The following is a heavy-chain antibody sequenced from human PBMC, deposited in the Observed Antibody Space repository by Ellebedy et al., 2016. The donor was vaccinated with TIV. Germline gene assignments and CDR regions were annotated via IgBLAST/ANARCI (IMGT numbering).Heavy chain of an antibody. J-gene: IGHJ6*02. V-gene: IGHV3-23*01. CDR1: GFTFSSYA. CDR2: ISGSGGST. Sequence: GGSLRLXXAASGFTFSSYAMSWVRQAPGKGLEWVSAISGSGGSTYYADSVKGRFTISRDNSKNTLYLQMNSLRAEDTAVYYCAKALDSSGYYYYGMDVWGQGTTVTVSS. CDR3: AKALDSSGYYYYGMDV. D-gene: IGHD3-22*01.